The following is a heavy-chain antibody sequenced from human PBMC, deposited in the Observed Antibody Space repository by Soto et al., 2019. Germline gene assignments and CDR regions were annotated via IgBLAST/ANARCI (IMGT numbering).Heavy chain of an antibody. D-gene: IGHD4-17*01. CDR1: GGSISSGGYY. CDR3: GRDRDGEIDY. V-gene: IGHV4-30-4*01. Sequence: SETLSLTCTVSGGSISSGGYYWTWVRQPPGKGLEWIGYIYYSGSTYYNPSLKSRVTISVDTSKNQFSLKLSSLTAADTAVYYCGRDRDGEIDYWGQGTLVTVSS. CDR2: IYYSGST. J-gene: IGHJ4*02.